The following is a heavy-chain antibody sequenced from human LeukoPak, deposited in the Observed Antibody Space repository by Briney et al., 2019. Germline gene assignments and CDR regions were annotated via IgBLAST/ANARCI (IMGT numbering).Heavy chain of an antibody. CDR3: ARGHEALDY. CDR2: IYSGGAT. Sequence: GGSLRLSCAASGFXVSNNYITWVRQAPGKGLEWVSLIYSGGATFYADSVKGRFTISRDNSKNTLYLQMNSLRADDTAIYYCARGHEALDYWGQGTLVTVSS. CDR1: GFXVSNNY. J-gene: IGHJ4*02. V-gene: IGHV3-53*01.